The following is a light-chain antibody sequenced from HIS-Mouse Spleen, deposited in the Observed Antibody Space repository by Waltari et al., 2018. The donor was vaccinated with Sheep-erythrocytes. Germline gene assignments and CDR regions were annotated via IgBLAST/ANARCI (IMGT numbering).Light chain of an antibody. CDR3: QVWDSSSDHWV. Sequence: SYELTQPPSVSVSPGQTASITCSGDKLGDKYACWYQQKPGQSPVLVIYQDSKRHSGIPERFSGSNSGNTATLTISGTQAMDEADYYCQVWDSSSDHWVFGGGTKLTVL. J-gene: IGLJ3*02. CDR1: KLGDKY. V-gene: IGLV3-1*01. CDR2: QDS.